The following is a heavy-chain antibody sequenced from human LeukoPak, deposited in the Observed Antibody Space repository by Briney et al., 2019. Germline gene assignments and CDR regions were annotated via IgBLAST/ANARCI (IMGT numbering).Heavy chain of an antibody. V-gene: IGHV4-59*08. Sequence: SETLSLTCTVSGGSISSYYWSWIRQPPGKGLEWIGYIYYSGSTNYNPSLKSRVTISVDTSKNQFSLKLSSVTAADTAVYYCARQAQSGLSSSWYAGYYGMDVWGQGTTVTVSS. D-gene: IGHD6-13*01. CDR3: ARQAQSGLSSSWYAGYYGMDV. CDR2: IYYSGST. CDR1: GGSISSYY. J-gene: IGHJ6*02.